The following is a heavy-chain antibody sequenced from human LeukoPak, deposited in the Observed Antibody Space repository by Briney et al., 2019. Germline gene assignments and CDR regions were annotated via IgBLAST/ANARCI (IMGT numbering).Heavy chain of an antibody. D-gene: IGHD5-18*01. V-gene: IGHV3-30*18. CDR3: AKDSKSYGTFDY. CDR2: ISYDGSNK. CDR1: GFTFSSYG. J-gene: IGHJ4*02. Sequence: GGSLRLSCAASGFTFSSYGMHWVRHTPGKGLEWVAVISYDGSNKYYADSVKGRFTISRDNSKNTLYLQMNSLRAEDTAVYYCAKDSKSYGTFDYWGQGTLVTVSS.